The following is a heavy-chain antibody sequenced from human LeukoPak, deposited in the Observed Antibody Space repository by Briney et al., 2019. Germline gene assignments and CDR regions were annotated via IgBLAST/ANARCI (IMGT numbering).Heavy chain of an antibody. CDR3: ARDQAGTTNAIDY. CDR1: GFTFSGYG. D-gene: IGHD1/OR15-1a*01. V-gene: IGHV3-33*01. J-gene: IGHJ4*02. Sequence: GGSLRLSCAASGFTFSGYGMYWVRQAPGKGLEWVAVIWYDGSNKYYADSVEGRFTISRDNAKNTLYLQMNSLRAEDTAVYYCARDQAGTTNAIDYWGQGTLVTVSS. CDR2: IWYDGSNK.